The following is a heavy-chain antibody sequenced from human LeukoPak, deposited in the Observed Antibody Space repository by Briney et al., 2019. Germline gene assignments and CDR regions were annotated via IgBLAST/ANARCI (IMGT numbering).Heavy chain of an antibody. J-gene: IGHJ5*01. Sequence: GGSLRPSCAASGFTFSSYSMNWVRQAPGKGLEWVSYISSSSSTIYYADSMKGRFTISRDNAKNSLYLQMNSLRAEDTAVYYCTRSGSGWYVDNWFDSWGQGTLVTVSS. CDR1: GFTFSSYS. D-gene: IGHD6-19*01. CDR2: ISSSSSTI. CDR3: TRSGSGWYVDNWFDS. V-gene: IGHV3-48*01.